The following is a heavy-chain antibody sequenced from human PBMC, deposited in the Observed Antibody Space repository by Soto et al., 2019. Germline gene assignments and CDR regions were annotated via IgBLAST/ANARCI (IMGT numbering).Heavy chain of an antibody. J-gene: IGHJ4*02. CDR3: ARVGRSGISAAGIFDY. V-gene: IGHV1-3*01. CDR1: GYTFTSHA. Sequence: GASVKVSCKASGYTFTSHAIHWVRQAPGQRLEWMGWINAGTVKTKSSQNFQGRVTITTDTSASTAYMELSSLRSEDTAVYFCARVGRSGISAAGIFDYWGQGTLVTVSS. CDR2: INAGTVKT. D-gene: IGHD6-13*01.